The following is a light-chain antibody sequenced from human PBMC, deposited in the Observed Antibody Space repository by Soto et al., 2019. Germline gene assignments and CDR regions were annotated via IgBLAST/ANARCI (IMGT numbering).Light chain of an antibody. CDR1: QSVSSY. CDR2: DAS. V-gene: IGKV3-11*01. J-gene: IGKJ1*01. Sequence: EIVLTQSPATLSLSPGERATLSCRASQSVSSYLAWYQQKPGQAPRLLIYDASNRATGIPPRFSGSGSGTDFTPTISSPEPEDFAVYYCQQRSNWPPWTFGQGTKVEIK. CDR3: QQRSNWPPWT.